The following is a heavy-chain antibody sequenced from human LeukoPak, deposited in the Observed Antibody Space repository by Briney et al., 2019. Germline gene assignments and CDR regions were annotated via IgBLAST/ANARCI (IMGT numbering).Heavy chain of an antibody. CDR3: ARTTEGGYTYGYFYYYYMDV. J-gene: IGHJ6*03. V-gene: IGHV4-59*01. CDR1: DDSISIYY. CDR2: IYYSGST. D-gene: IGHD5-18*01. Sequence: SETLSLTCSVSDDSISIYYWSWIRQPPGKGLEWIGYIYYSGSTNYNPSLKSRVTISVDTSKNQFSLKLTSVTAADTAVYYCARTTEGGYTYGYFYYYYMDVWGKGTTVTISS.